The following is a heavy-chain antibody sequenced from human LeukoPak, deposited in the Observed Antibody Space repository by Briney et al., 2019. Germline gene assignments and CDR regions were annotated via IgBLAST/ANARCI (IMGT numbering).Heavy chain of an antibody. CDR3: AKDSRALRYFDWLPNWFDP. CDR2: ISGSGGST. D-gene: IGHD3-9*01. V-gene: IGHV3-23*01. J-gene: IGHJ5*02. CDR1: GFTFSSYG. Sequence: GGSLRLSCAASGFTFSSYGMSWVRQAPGKGLEWVSAISGSGGSTYYADSVKGRFTISRDNSKNTLYLQMNSLRAEDTAVYYCAKDSRALRYFDWLPNWFDPWGQGTLVTVSS.